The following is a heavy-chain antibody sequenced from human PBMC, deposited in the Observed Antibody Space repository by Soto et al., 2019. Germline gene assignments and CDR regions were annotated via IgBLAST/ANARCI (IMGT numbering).Heavy chain of an antibody. J-gene: IGHJ6*02. V-gene: IGHV3-74*01. CDR3: AREADILGFYYYYGMDV. CDR2: INSDGSST. CDR1: GFTFSSYW. D-gene: IGHD5-12*01. Sequence: PGGSLRLSCAASGFTFSSYWMHWVRQAPGKGLVWVSRINSDGSSTSYADSVKGRFTISRDNAKNTLYLQMSSLRAEDTAVYYCAREADILGFYYYYGMDVWGQGTTVTVSS.